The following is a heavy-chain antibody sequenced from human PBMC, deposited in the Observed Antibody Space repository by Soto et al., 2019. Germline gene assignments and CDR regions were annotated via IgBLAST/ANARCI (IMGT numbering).Heavy chain of an antibody. V-gene: IGHV1-18*01. CDR2: ISAYNANA. Sequence: ASGYTFRNFGISWVRQAPGQGLEWMGWISAYNANANYAQKFRGRLTMTADTSTSTAYMELRSLRSDDTAVYYCARENSYFDYWGQGTLVTVSS. J-gene: IGHJ4*02. CDR3: ARENSYFDY. CDR1: GYTFRNFG.